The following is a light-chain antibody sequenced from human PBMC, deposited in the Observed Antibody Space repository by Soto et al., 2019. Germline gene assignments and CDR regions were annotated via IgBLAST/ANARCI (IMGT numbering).Light chain of an antibody. CDR3: CSYAGSGTLV. CDR1: SSDVGSYNL. Sequence: QSALTQPASVSGSPGQSITFSCTGTSSDVGSYNLVSWYQQHPGKAPELVIYEVTRRPSGVSNRLSGSKSGNTASLTISGLQAEDEAYYFCCSYAGSGTLVFGGGTQLTVL. J-gene: IGLJ2*01. V-gene: IGLV2-23*02. CDR2: EVT.